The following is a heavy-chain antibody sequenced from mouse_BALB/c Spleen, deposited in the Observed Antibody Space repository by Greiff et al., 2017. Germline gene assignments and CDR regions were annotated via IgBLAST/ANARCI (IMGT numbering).Heavy chain of an antibody. V-gene: IGHV14-3*02. Sequence: VQLQQSGAELVKPGASVKLSCTASGFNIKDTYMHWVKQRPEQGLEWIGRIDPANGNTKYDPKFQGKATITADTSSNTAYLQLSSLTSEDTAVYYCARRGDYDPYYFDYWGQGTTLTVSS. CDR2: IDPANGNT. D-gene: IGHD2-4*01. CDR1: GFNIKDTY. CDR3: ARRGDYDPYYFDY. J-gene: IGHJ2*01.